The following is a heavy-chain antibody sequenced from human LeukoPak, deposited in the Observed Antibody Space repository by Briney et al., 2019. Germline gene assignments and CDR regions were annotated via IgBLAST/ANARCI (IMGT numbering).Heavy chain of an antibody. D-gene: IGHD4-23*01. Sequence: PGGSLRLSCAASGFTFSSYAMNWVRQAPEKGLEWLSYISSDGSTIYYADSVKGRITISRDNARKSLYLQMNSLRAEDTAVYYCVPQKGYGGNPLDYWGQGTLVTVST. CDR3: VPQKGYGGNPLDY. CDR1: GFTFSSYA. CDR2: ISSDGSTI. J-gene: IGHJ4*02. V-gene: IGHV3-48*01.